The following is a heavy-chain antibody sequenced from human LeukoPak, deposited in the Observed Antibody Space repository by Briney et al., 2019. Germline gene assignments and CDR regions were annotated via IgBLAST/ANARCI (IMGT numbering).Heavy chain of an antibody. CDR2: ISGSGGST. CDR3: AKDPGAGASHTIFGVASGYYYYMDV. V-gene: IGHV3-23*01. J-gene: IGHJ6*03. CDR1: GFTFSSYA. Sequence: PGGSLRLSCAASGFTFSSYAMSWVRQAPGKGLEWVSAISGSGGSTYYADSVKGRFTISRDNSKNTLYLQMNSLRAEDTAVYYCAKDPGAGASHTIFGVASGYYYYMDVWGKGTTVTVSS. D-gene: IGHD3-3*01.